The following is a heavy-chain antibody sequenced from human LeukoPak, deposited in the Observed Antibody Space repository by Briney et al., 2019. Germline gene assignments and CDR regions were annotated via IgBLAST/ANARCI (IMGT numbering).Heavy chain of an antibody. D-gene: IGHD6-13*01. CDR3: AKDREEMSSSWTPFDY. CDR2: ISGSGGST. CDR1: GFTFSSYA. J-gene: IGHJ4*02. V-gene: IGHV3-23*01. Sequence: GGSLRLSCAASGFTFSSYAMSWVRQAPGKGLEWVSAISGSGGSTYYADSVKGRFTISRDNSKNTLYLQMNSLRAEDTAVYYCAKDREEMSSSWTPFDYWGQGTLVTVSS.